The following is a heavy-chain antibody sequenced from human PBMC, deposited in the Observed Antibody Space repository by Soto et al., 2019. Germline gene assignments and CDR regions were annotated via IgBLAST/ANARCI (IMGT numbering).Heavy chain of an antibody. D-gene: IGHD1-26*01. CDR3: AKDRLRGGFLTTATTNGMDV. Sequence: QVQLAESGGGVVQPGRSLRLSCAASGFTFSSYGMHWVRQAPGKGLEWVALISYDGSNKYYVDSVKGRFTISRDNSKNTLFLQMNSLRAGDTAVYYCAKDRLRGGFLTTATTNGMDVWGQGTTVTVSS. V-gene: IGHV3-30*18. J-gene: IGHJ6*02. CDR1: GFTFSSYG. CDR2: ISYDGSNK.